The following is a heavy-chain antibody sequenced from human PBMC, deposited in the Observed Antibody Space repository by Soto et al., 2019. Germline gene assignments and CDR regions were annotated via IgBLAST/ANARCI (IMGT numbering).Heavy chain of an antibody. Sequence: SETLSLTCTVSRASISSYYWSWIRQSPEKGLEWIGHINYSGSTDYNPSLKSRVTIFRDMYKNEFSLQVKSVTAADTAVYFCAREVPYRWNPTAYYFDYWGQGALVTVSS. CDR3: AREVPYRWNPTAYYFDY. CDR2: INYSGST. CDR1: RASISSYY. J-gene: IGHJ4*02. D-gene: IGHD3-16*01. V-gene: IGHV4-59*13.